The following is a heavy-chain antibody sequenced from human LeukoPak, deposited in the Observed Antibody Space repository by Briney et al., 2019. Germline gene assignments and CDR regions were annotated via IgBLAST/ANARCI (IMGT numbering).Heavy chain of an antibody. Sequence: ASVKVSCKASGYSFTSCGISWVRQAPGQGLEWMGWSSAYNGNRKYAQNVQGRVTMTADTSTDTAYMELRSLRSDDTAVYYCARDLGEDTPMIFFDFWGQGTLVTVSS. D-gene: IGHD5-18*01. CDR1: GYSFTSCG. V-gene: IGHV1-18*01. CDR3: ARDLGEDTPMIFFDF. J-gene: IGHJ4*02. CDR2: SSAYNGNR.